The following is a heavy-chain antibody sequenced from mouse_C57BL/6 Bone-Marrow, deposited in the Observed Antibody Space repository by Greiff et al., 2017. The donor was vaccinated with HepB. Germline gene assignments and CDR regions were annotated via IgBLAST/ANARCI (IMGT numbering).Heavy chain of an antibody. D-gene: IGHD1-1*01. CDR2: IWSGGST. CDR1: GFSLTSYG. CDR3: ASLYGSSHWYFDV. V-gene: IGHV2-2*01. J-gene: IGHJ1*03. Sequence: QVQLKESGPGLVQPSQSLSITCTVSGFSLTSYGVHWVRQSPGKGLEWLGVIWSGGSTDYNAAFISRLSISKDNSKSQVFFKMNSLQAYDTAIYYCASLYGSSHWYFDVWGTGTTVTVSS.